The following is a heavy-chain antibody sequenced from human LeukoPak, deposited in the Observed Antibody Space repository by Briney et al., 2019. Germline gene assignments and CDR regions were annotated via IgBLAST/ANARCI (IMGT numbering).Heavy chain of an antibody. D-gene: IGHD3-3*01. J-gene: IGHJ4*02. V-gene: IGHV3-53*01. Sequence: PGGSPTLSCAGSGFSVSNNYMSWVRQAPGKGLEWVSGISGGGTAHYADSVMGRFTVSRDNSKNTLHLQMSSLRAEDTAVYYCARDDGRSGCAHWGQGTLVTVSS. CDR1: GFSVSNNY. CDR2: ISGGGTA. CDR3: ARDDGRSGCAH.